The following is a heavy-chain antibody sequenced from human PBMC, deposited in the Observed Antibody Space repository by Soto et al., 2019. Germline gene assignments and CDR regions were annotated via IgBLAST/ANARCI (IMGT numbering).Heavy chain of an antibody. CDR1: GGTFSSYT. V-gene: IGHV1-69*02. J-gene: IGHJ3*02. CDR3: ASSQWLVTPGRRFDI. Sequence: QVQLVQSGAEVKKPGSSVKVSCKASGGTFSSYTISWVRQAPGQGLEWMGRIIPILGIANYAQKFQGRFTFTADKSTSTGYMELSSLRSEDTAVYYCASSQWLVTPGRRFDIWGQGTMVTVSS. CDR2: IIPILGIA. D-gene: IGHD6-19*01.